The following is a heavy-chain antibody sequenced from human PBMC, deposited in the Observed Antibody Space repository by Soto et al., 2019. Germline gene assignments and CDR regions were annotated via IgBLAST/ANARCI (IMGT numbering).Heavy chain of an antibody. J-gene: IGHJ6*02. V-gene: IGHV1-69*01. D-gene: IGHD3-3*01. CDR3: ARGRSDFWGGYYSYYGMDV. Sequence: QVQLVQSGAEVKKPGSSVKVSCKASGGTFSSYAISWVRQAPGQGLEWMGGIIPIFGTANYAQKFQGRVTITADESTSTAYMELSSLRSEDTAVYYCARGRSDFWGGYYSYYGMDVWGQGTTVTVSS. CDR1: GGTFSSYA. CDR2: IIPIFGTA.